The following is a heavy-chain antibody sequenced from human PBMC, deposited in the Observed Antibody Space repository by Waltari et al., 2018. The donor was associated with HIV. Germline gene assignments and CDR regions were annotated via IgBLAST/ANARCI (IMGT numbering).Heavy chain of an antibody. CDR2: IIPNFATA. J-gene: IGHJ6*02. CDR1: GGTFSSSA. Sequence: QVQLVQSGAEVKKPGSSVKVSCKASGGTFSSSAIRWVRQAPGQGLEWMGGIIPNFATANDAQKFQGRVTITADESTSTAYMELSSLRSEDTAVYYWARDPNDYGMDVWGQGTTVTVSS. D-gene: IGHD3-16*01. CDR3: ARDPNDYGMDV. V-gene: IGHV1-69*01.